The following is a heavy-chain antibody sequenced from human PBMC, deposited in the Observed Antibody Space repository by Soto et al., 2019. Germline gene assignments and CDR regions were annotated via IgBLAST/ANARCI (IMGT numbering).Heavy chain of an antibody. CDR1: GFTFNSYG. J-gene: IGHJ4*02. V-gene: IGHV3-30*18. CDR3: AKVSSSWYAGFFDL. CDR2: ISHDGSKT. D-gene: IGHD6-13*01. Sequence: GGSLRLSCAASGFTFNSYGIHWVRQAPGKGLEWVAVISHDGSKTNYADSVKGRFTISRDNSMNTLYLQMNTLRAEDTAIYYCAKVSSSWYAGFFDLWGQGTLVTVSS.